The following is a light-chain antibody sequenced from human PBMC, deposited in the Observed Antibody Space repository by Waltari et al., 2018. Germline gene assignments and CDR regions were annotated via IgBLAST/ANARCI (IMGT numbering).Light chain of an antibody. CDR2: DVA. J-gene: IGLJ2*01. V-gene: IGLV2-14*03. Sequence: QSALTQPASVSGSPGQSISVSCKGTSSDVGGYKYVSWYQHHPGKAPKLLIYDVAKRPSGVSGRFSGSKTGTTASLTIAGLLAEDEAFYYCSSYSTTRAVVFGGGTKMTVL. CDR1: SSDVGGYKY. CDR3: SSYSTTRAVV.